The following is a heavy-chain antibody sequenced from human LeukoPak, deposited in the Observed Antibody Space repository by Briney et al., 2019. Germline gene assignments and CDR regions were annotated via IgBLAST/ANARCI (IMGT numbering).Heavy chain of an antibody. CDR3: ARDGRLRNGYDNFYI. CDR2: INPKNGDT. V-gene: IGHV1-2*02. Sequence: ASVKVSCKASGYTFSGFYINWVRQAPGQGLEWMGWINPKNGDTHYAQDFLGRVTMTRDTSISTAYMELSRLTSDDTAVYYCARDGRLRNGYDNFYIWGQGTLVTVSS. J-gene: IGHJ4*02. D-gene: IGHD5-18*01. CDR1: GYTFSGFY.